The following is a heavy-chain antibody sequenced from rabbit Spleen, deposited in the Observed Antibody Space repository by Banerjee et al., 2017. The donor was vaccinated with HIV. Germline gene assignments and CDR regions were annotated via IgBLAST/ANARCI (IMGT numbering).Heavy chain of an antibody. CDR2: IYAGYSDT. D-gene: IGHD6-1*01. J-gene: IGHJ3*01. CDR1: GFDFSRYH. CDR3: ARKSAATTDSDFSV. V-gene: IGHV1S45*01. Sequence: QEQLEESGGDLVKPEGSLTLTCTASGFDFSRYHMCWVRQAPGKGLEWIGCIYAGYSDTYYASWAKGRFTISKTSSTTVTLQLNSLTAADTATYFCARKSAATTDSDFSVWGQGTLVTVS.